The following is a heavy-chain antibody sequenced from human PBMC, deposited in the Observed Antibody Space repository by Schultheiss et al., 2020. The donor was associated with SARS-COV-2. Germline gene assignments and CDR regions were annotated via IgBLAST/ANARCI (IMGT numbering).Heavy chain of an antibody. D-gene: IGHD3-9*01. CDR3: ARDTITYYDILTGYHHGEWFDP. V-gene: IGHV4-59*06. J-gene: IGHJ5*02. CDR2: IYYSGST. CDR1: GGSISSYY. Sequence: SETLSLTCTVSGGSISSYYWSWIRQPAGKGLEWIGYIYYSGSTYYNPSLKSRVTISVDTSKNQFSLKLSSVTAEDTAVYYCARDTITYYDILTGYHHGEWFDPWGQGTLVTVSS.